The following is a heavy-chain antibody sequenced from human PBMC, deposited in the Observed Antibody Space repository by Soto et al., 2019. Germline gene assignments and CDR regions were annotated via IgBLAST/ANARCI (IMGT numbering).Heavy chain of an antibody. Sequence: VKVSCKASGGTFSSYAISWVRQAPGQGLEWMGGIIPIFGTANYAQNFQGRVTMTRDTSTTTIYMELSSLRSDDTAIYYCAREENCSGGTCYSEYFHRWGQGTLVTVSS. CDR3: AREENCSGGTCYSEYFHR. J-gene: IGHJ1*01. V-gene: IGHV1-69*05. CDR1: GGTFSSYA. D-gene: IGHD2-15*01. CDR2: IIPIFGTA.